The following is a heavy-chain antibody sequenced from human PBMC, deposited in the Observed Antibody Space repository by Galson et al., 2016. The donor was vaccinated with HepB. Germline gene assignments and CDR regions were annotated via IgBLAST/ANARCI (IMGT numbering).Heavy chain of an antibody. Sequence: CAISGDSVSTDSAAWNWIRQSPSRGLEWLGRTYYRSKGYSDYATSVKSRIIFKPDTSKNQVSLQLNSVTPEDTAVYYCARDGGGIYGSSTSFDYWGEGTLVIVAS. V-gene: IGHV6-1*01. J-gene: IGHJ4*02. CDR3: ARDGGGIYGSSTSFDY. CDR1: GDSVSTDSAA. D-gene: IGHD6-13*01. CDR2: TYYRSKGYS.